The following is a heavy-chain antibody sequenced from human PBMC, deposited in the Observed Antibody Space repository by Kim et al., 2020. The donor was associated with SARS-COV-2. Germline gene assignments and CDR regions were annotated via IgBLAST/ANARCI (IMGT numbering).Heavy chain of an antibody. V-gene: IGHV3-15*01. D-gene: IGHD6-19*01. J-gene: IGHJ4*02. Sequence: APVKGRFTISRDESKNTLYLQMNSLKTEDTAVYYCTTDKAVAGTSGLTVYWGQGTLVTVSS. CDR3: TTDKAVAGTSGLTVY.